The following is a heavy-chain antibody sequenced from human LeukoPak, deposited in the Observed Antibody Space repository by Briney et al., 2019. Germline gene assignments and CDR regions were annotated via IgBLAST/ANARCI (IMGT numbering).Heavy chain of an antibody. CDR3: ARDPSAVAAGWFDP. CDR2: IYTSGST. CDR1: GGSISSGSYD. Sequence: SQTLSLTCTVSGGSISSGSYDWSWIRQPAGKGLEWIERIYTSGSTNYNPSLKSRVTISVDTSKNQFSLKLSSVTAADTAVYYCARDPSAVAAGWFDPGGQGTLVTVPS. J-gene: IGHJ5*02. D-gene: IGHD6-19*01. V-gene: IGHV4-61*02.